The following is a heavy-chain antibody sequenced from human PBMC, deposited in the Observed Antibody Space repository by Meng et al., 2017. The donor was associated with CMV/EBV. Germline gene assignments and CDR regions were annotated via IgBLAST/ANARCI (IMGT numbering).Heavy chain of an antibody. CDR3: ARAWVGEEYYFDY. D-gene: IGHD3-10*01. J-gene: IGHJ4*02. CDR2: ISAYNGNT. V-gene: IGHV1-18*01. Sequence: VHLGQSRAGVKTPGASVKLFCKASGYTFTSYGISWVQQAPGQGLEWMGWISAYNGNTNYAQTLQGRVTMTTDTSTSTAYMELRSLRSDDTAVYYCARAWVGEEYYFDYWGQGTLVTVSS. CDR1: GYTFTSYG.